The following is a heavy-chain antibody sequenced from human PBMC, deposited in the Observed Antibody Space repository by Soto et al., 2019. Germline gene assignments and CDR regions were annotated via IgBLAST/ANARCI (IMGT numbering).Heavy chain of an antibody. Sequence: PSETLSLTCTVSGASMSSGGYYWTWIRQSPGKGLEWIGYIYYSGSTYYNPSLESRVAISLGTSRSQFSLTLHSVTAADTAIYYCARDRHNNFFDPWGQGTLVTVSS. D-gene: IGHD6-6*01. CDR2: IYYSGST. CDR3: ARDRHNNFFDP. V-gene: IGHV4-31*03. J-gene: IGHJ5*02. CDR1: GASMSSGGYY.